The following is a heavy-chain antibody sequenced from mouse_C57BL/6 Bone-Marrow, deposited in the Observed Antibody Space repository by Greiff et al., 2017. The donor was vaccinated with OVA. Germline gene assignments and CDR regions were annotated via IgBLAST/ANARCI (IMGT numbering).Heavy chain of an antibody. J-gene: IGHJ2*01. CDR2: IHPNSGST. CDR3: ARTRDTTVVADY. V-gene: IGHV1-64*01. CDR1: GYTFTSYW. Sequence: VQLQQPGAELVKPGASVKLSCKASGYTFTSYWMHWVKQRPGQGLEWIGMIHPNSGSTNYNEKFKSKATLTVDKSSSTAYMQLSSLTSEDSAVYYCARTRDTTVVADYWGQGTTLTVSS. D-gene: IGHD1-1*01.